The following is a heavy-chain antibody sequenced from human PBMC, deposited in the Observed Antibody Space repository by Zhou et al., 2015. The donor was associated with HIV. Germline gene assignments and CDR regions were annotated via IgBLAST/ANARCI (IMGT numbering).Heavy chain of an antibody. CDR3: ARVRIAPTTSLYYYYYMDV. Sequence: QVQLVQSGAEVKKPGSSVKVSCKASGGTFSTHAISWVRQAPGQGLEWMGGIIPMFGTAKYAQKFQDTVTITADESTSTAYMELSSLRSEDTAVYYCARVRIAPTTSLYYYYYMDVWGKGTTVTVSS. CDR2: IIPMFGTA. J-gene: IGHJ6*03. V-gene: IGHV1-69*01. CDR1: GGTFSTHA. D-gene: IGHD1-26*01.